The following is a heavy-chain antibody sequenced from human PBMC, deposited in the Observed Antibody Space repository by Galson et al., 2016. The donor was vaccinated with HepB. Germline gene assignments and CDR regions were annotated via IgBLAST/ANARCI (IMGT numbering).Heavy chain of an antibody. J-gene: IGHJ4*02. D-gene: IGHD3-3*01. Sequence: SLRLSCAASGFTFNYFALHWVRQAPGKGLEWVASISGSGGDSYYADSVKGRFTISRDNSKNTLFLHMNRLTAEDTAFYFCARVDRQDFLLASLFDFWVPGTLVTVSS. CDR3: ARVDRQDFLLASLFDF. V-gene: IGHV3-23*01. CDR2: ISGSGGDS. CDR1: GFTFNYFA.